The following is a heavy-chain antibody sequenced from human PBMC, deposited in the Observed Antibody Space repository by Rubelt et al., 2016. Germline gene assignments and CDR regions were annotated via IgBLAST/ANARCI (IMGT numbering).Heavy chain of an antibody. V-gene: IGHV5-51*01. Sequence: IEWMGIIYPGDSDTRYSPSFQGQVTISADKSISTAYLQWSSLKASDTAMYYCARHADSGSYGVDYWGQGTLVTVSS. J-gene: IGHJ4*02. CDR2: IYPGDSDT. CDR3: ARHADSGSYGVDY. D-gene: IGHD1-26*01.